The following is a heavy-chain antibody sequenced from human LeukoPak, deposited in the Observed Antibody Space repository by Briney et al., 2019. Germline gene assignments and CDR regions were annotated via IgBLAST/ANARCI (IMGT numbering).Heavy chain of an antibody. Sequence: GGSLRLSCAASGFTFRSHGMHWVRQAPGKGLEWVAVIWYDGSDKYYADSVKGRFTISRDNSKNMLYLQMNSLRAEDTAVYYCARDRSSTYFDYWGQGTLVIVSS. V-gene: IGHV3-33*01. CDR3: ARDRSSTYFDY. D-gene: IGHD2-2*01. CDR1: GFTFRSHG. CDR2: IWYDGSDK. J-gene: IGHJ4*02.